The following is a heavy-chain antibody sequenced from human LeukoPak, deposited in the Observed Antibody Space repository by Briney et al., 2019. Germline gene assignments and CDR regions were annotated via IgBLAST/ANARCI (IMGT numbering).Heavy chain of an antibody. Sequence: TGGSLRLSCAASGFTLSSYAMSWVRQAPGKGLEWVSAISVSGNTYHADSVKGRFTISRDNSKNTLSLQMNSLRAEDTAVYYCAELGITMIGGVWGKGTTVTISS. V-gene: IGHV3-23*01. CDR2: ISVSGNT. CDR1: GFTLSSYA. D-gene: IGHD3-10*02. CDR3: AELGITMIGGV. J-gene: IGHJ6*04.